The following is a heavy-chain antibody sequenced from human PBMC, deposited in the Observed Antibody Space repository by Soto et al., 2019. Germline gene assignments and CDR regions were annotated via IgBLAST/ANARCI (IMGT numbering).Heavy chain of an antibody. CDR2: MNPGSGDT. CDR3: AKMATFGSLNWFDP. Sequence: XSVKGSCKAAGYTFTNNDFIWVRQATGQGLEWMGWMNPGSGDTGYAQKFQGRVTMTRDISIATAYMELSNLRSDDTAIYYCAKMATFGSLNWFDPWGQGTLVTVSS. V-gene: IGHV1-8*01. D-gene: IGHD3-10*01. CDR1: GYTFTNND. J-gene: IGHJ5*02.